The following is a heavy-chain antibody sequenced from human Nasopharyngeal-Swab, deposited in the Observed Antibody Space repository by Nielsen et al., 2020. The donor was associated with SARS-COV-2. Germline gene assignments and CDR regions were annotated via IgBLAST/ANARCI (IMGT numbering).Heavy chain of an antibody. CDR3: ARAPNSFYYGMDV. CDR1: GFTFSIST. Sequence: GESPTISCAASGFTFSISTMCWVRQTPGQGLEWVSAISDSGDSTFYADSVKGRFTVSRDNSKNTLYLQMNTLRAVDTALYYCARAPNSFYYGMDVWGQGTTVTVSS. D-gene: IGHD2-21*01. V-gene: IGHV3-23*01. CDR2: ISDSGDST. J-gene: IGHJ6*02.